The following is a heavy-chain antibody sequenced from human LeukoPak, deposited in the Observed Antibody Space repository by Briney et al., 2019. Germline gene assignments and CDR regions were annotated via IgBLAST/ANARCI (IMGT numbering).Heavy chain of an antibody. CDR2: INPNSGGT. Sequence: ASVKVSCKASGYTFTGYYMHWVRQAPGQGLEWMGRINPNSGGTNYAQKFQGRVTMSRDTSISTAYMELSRLRSDDTAVYYCARGPERYFDWLLYSDYWGQGTLVTVSS. CDR1: GYTFTGYY. J-gene: IGHJ4*02. CDR3: ARGPERYFDWLLYSDY. V-gene: IGHV1-2*06. D-gene: IGHD3-9*01.